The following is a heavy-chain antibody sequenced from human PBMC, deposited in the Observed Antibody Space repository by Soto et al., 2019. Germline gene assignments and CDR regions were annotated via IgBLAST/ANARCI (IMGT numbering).Heavy chain of an antibody. D-gene: IGHD3-10*01. J-gene: IGHJ5*02. CDR3: ARGVGSGTYYNKYNCFDP. CDR1: GYTFTNYG. Sequence: ASVKVSCKASGYTFTNYGISWVRQAPGQGLEWMGWINTYNGNTNHAQKLQGRVTMTTDTSTSTAYMELRSLRSDDTAVYYCARGVGSGTYYNKYNCFDPWGQGALVTVSS. V-gene: IGHV1-18*01. CDR2: INTYNGNT.